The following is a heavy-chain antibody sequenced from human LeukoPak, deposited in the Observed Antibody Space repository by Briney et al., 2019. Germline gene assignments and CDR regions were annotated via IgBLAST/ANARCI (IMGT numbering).Heavy chain of an antibody. CDR1: GYTFTGYY. D-gene: IGHD2-2*02. V-gene: IGHV1-18*04. Sequence: ASVKVSCKASGYTFTGYYMHWVRQAPGQGLEWMGWISAYNGNTNYAQKFQGRVTMTTDTSTSTAYMELRSLRSDDTAVYYCARTTCTTSCYMYYGMDVWGQGTTVTFSS. J-gene: IGHJ6*02. CDR2: ISAYNGNT. CDR3: ARTTCTTSCYMYYGMDV.